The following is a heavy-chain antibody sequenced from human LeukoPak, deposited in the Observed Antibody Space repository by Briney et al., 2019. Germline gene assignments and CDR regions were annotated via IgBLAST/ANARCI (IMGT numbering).Heavy chain of an antibody. CDR3: ARAPSYDFWSGYLNYFDC. J-gene: IGHJ4*02. Sequence: PSETLSLTCTVSGGSISSYYWSWIRQPPGKGLEWIGYIYYSGSTNYNPSLKSRVTISVDTSKNQFSLKLSSVTAADTAVYYCARAPSYDFWSGYLNYFDCWGQGTLVTVSS. CDR1: GGSISSYY. CDR2: IYYSGST. D-gene: IGHD3-3*01. V-gene: IGHV4-59*01.